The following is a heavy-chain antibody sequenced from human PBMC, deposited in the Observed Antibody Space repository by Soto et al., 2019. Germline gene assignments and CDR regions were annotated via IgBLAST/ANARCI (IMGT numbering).Heavy chain of an antibody. CDR3: AMSRYSSSWYTY. J-gene: IGHJ4*02. V-gene: IGHV3-23*01. CDR2: IGGSGANT. Sequence: EVQLLESGGGLVQPGGSLRLSCAASGFTFSIYAMTWVRQAPGKGLEWLSTIGGSGANTYYANSVKGRFTISSDNSKNSLYLRMNSPRAEDTAVYYCAMSRYSSSWYTYWGQGTLVTVSS. CDR1: GFTFSIYA. D-gene: IGHD6-13*01.